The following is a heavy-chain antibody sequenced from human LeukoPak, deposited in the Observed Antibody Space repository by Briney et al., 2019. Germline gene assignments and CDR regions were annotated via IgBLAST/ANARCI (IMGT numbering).Heavy chain of an antibody. V-gene: IGHV4-34*01. D-gene: IGHD6-25*01. J-gene: IGHJ4*02. CDR2: INHSGST. CDR3: ARVTSIAAVDY. Sequence: SETLSLTCAVYGGSFSGYYWSWIRQPPGKGLEWIGEINHSGSTNYNPSLKSRVTISVDTSKNQFSLKLSSVTAADTAVYYCARVTSIAAVDYWGQGTLVTVSS. CDR1: GGSFSGYY.